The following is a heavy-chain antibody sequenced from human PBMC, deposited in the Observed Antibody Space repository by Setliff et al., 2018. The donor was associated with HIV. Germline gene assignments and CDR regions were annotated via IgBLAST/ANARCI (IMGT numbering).Heavy chain of an antibody. CDR1: GYTFNTSA. D-gene: IGHD6-19*01. J-gene: IGHJ3*02. Sequence: ASVKVSCKTSGYTFNTSAIAWVRQAPGQGLDWVGWISAQNGHTNYAQKVQGRVAMTTDTSTSTAYMELMALRSDDTAMYYCARDQEAVAPSAAFDIWGQGTMVTVS. CDR2: ISAQNGHT. V-gene: IGHV1-18*01. CDR3: ARDQEAVAPSAAFDI.